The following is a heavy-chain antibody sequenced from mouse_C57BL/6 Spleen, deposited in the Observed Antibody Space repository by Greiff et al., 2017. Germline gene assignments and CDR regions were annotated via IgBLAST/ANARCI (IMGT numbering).Heavy chain of an antibody. V-gene: IGHV1-55*01. D-gene: IGHD1-1*01. J-gene: IGHJ1*03. CDR1: GYTFTSYW. CDR3: ASYYGSGYWFFDV. CDR2: IYPGIGNT. Sequence: QVQLPQPGAELVKPGASVKMSCKASGYTFTSYWITWVKQRPGQGLEWIGDIYPGIGNTNYNEKFKSKATLTVDKSSSTAYMQLSSLTSEDAAVYYCASYYGSGYWFFDVWVTGTTVTVSS.